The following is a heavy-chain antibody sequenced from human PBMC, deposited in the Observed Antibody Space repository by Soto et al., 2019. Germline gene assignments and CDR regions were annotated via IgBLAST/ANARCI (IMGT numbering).Heavy chain of an antibody. J-gene: IGHJ5*01. Sequence: GGSLRLSCAASGFTFSSYAMSWVRQAPGKGLEWVSGIIGGDGDKFYSDSVKGRFTISRDNSKDMLFLQMSSLRVDDTAVYYCAKDRDPDGIWTFDSWGQGTLVTVSS. D-gene: IGHD3-9*01. CDR3: AKDRDPDGIWTFDS. CDR2: IIGGDGDK. V-gene: IGHV3-23*01. CDR1: GFTFSSYA.